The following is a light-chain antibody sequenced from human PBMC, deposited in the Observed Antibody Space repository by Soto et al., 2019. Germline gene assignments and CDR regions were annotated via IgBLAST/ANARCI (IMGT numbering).Light chain of an antibody. J-gene: IGKJ4*01. CDR1: QSVSSN. V-gene: IGKV3D-15*01. CDR2: GAS. Sequence: EIVMTQSPAHLSVSPGERATLSCRASQSVSSNLAWYQQKPGQAPRLLIYGASTRATGIPARFSGSGSGTEFTLTISSLQSEDFAVYYCQQYNNWPPLTFGGGTKVEIK. CDR3: QQYNNWPPLT.